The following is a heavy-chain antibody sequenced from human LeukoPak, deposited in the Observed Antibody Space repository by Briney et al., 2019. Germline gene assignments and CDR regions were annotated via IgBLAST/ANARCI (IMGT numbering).Heavy chain of an antibody. CDR1: EFTFSSFA. Sequence: PGGSLRLSCTASEFTFSSFAMYWVRQAPGKGLQWVALISYDGTHKYYADSVKGQFTISRDNSRNTLYLQMNSLRPDDTAVYYCAELGITMIGGVWGKGTTVTISS. CDR2: ISYDGTHK. D-gene: IGHD3-10*02. J-gene: IGHJ6*04. V-gene: IGHV3-30*04. CDR3: AELGITMIGGV.